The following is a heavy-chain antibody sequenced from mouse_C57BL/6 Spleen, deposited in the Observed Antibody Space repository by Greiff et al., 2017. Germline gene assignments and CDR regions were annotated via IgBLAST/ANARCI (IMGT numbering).Heavy chain of an antibody. Sequence: VQLQQSGPELVQPGASVKISCKASGYSFTGYYMNWVKQSPEKSLEWIGEINPSTGGTTYNQKFKAKATLTVDKSSSTAYMQLKSLTSEDSAVYYCASGQELGTVDYWGQGTTLTGSS. D-gene: IGHD3-3*01. CDR1: GYSFTGYY. J-gene: IGHJ2*01. V-gene: IGHV1-42*01. CDR3: ASGQELGTVDY. CDR2: INPSTGGT.